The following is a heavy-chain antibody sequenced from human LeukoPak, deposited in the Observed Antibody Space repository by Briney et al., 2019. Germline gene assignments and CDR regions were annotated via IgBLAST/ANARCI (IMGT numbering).Heavy chain of an antibody. V-gene: IGHV3-21*04. D-gene: IGHD3-16*01. CDR1: GFTFSSYS. Sequence: GGSLRLSCAASGFTFSSYSMNWVRQAPGKGLEWVSSISSSSSYIYYADSVKGRFTISRDNARNSVYLQMNSLRAEDTAVYYCAREGGVADYWGQGTLVTVSS. CDR3: AREGGVADY. CDR2: ISSSSSYI. J-gene: IGHJ4*02.